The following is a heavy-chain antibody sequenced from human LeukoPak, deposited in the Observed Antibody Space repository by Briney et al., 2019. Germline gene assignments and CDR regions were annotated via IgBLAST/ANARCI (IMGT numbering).Heavy chain of an antibody. CDR3: ATDYRAGKFGVVTHSMDV. Sequence: GASVKVSCKVSGYTLTELSMHWVRQAPGKGLEWMGGFDPEDGETIYAQKFQGRVTMTEDTSTDAAYMELSSLRSEDTAVYYCATDYRAGKFGVVTHSMDVWGKGTTVTVSS. CDR2: FDPEDGET. J-gene: IGHJ6*03. V-gene: IGHV1-24*01. D-gene: IGHD3-3*01. CDR1: GYTLTELS.